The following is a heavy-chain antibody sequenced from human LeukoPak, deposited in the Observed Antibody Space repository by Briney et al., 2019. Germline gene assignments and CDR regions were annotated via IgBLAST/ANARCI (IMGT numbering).Heavy chain of an antibody. V-gene: IGHV1-2*02. Sequence: ASVKVSCKASGYTFTGHYMHWVRQAPGQGLEWMGWINPNSGGTNYAQKFQGRVTMTRDTSISAAYMELSRLRSDDTAVYYCARDRGAIAARPGPAFWFDPWGQGTLVTVSS. CDR3: ARDRGAIAARPGPAFWFDP. D-gene: IGHD6-6*01. J-gene: IGHJ5*02. CDR2: INPNSGGT. CDR1: GYTFTGHY.